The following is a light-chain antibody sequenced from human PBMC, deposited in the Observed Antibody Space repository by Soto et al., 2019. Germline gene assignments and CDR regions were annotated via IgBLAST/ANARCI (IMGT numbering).Light chain of an antibody. J-gene: IGLJ1*01. Sequence: QSVLTQPASVSGSPGQSITISCTGTSSDVGRYNYVSWYQQHPGKAPKLMICEVSNRPSGVSNRFSGSKSGNTASLTISGLQAEDEADYYCSSYTGSSTYVFGTGTKVTVL. CDR2: EVS. CDR1: SSDVGRYNY. CDR3: SSYTGSSTYV. V-gene: IGLV2-14*01.